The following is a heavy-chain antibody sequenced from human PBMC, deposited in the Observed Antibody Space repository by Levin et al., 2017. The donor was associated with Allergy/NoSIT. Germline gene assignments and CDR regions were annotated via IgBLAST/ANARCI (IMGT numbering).Heavy chain of an antibody. Sequence: GGSLRLSCAASGFTLSNFGMYWVRQAPGKGLERVAFMSYDGSNEYYPDSVKGRFTISRDNSKNTMYLQMNGLHVEDTAMYYCAKMEGQWYYIDDWGKGTTVTVSS. CDR3: AKMEGQWYYIDD. D-gene: IGHD2-15*01. J-gene: IGHJ6*03. V-gene: IGHV3-30*18. CDR2: MSYDGSNE. CDR1: GFTLSNFG.